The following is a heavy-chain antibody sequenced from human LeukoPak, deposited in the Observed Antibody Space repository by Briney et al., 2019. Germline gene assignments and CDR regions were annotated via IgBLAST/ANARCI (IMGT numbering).Heavy chain of an antibody. CDR2: IYYSGSS. V-gene: IGHV4-59*11. D-gene: IGHD3-10*01. J-gene: IGHJ4*02. CDR3: ARDLRPMVRGVINFGWFDY. Sequence: SETLSLTCTVSGGSISSHYWSWIRQPPGKGLEWIGYIYYSGSSNYNPSLKSRVTISVDTSKNQFSLKLSSVTAADTAVYYCARDLRPMVRGVINFGWFDYWGQGTLVTVSS. CDR1: GGSISSHY.